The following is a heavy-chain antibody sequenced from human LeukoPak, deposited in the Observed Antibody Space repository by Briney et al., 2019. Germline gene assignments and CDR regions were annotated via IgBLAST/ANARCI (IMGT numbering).Heavy chain of an antibody. CDR2: INHSGST. D-gene: IGHD3-10*01. CDR3: ARAPYASGSYSF. CDR1: GGSFSGYY. J-gene: IGHJ4*02. Sequence: SETLSLTCAVYGGSFSGYYWTWIRQPPGKGLEWIGEINHSGSTNYNPSLKSRVTISVDTSKHQFSLKLRSVSAADTAVYYCARAPYASGSYSFWGQGTLVTASS. V-gene: IGHV4-34*01.